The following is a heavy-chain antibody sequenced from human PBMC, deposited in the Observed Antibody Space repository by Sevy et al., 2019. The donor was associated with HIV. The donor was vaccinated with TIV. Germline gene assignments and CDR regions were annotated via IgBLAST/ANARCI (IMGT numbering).Heavy chain of an antibody. Sequence: GGSLRLSCAASGFTFSSYAMSWVRQAPGKGLEWVSTIRGSGGSTYYADSVKGRFTISRDNSKNTLYLQMNSLRAEDTAVYYCHGDYDSSQLASYYYYGMDVWGQWTTVTVSS. D-gene: IGHD3-22*01. CDR1: GFTFSSYA. CDR2: IRGSGGST. V-gene: IGHV3-23*01. J-gene: IGHJ6*02. CDR3: HGDYDSSQLASYYYYGMDV.